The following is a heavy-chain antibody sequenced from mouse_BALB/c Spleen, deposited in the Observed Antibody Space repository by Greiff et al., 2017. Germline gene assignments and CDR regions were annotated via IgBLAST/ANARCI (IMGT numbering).Heavy chain of an antibody. Sequence: VQLVESGPGLVAPSQSLSITCTVSGFSLTSYGVHWVRQPPGKGLEWLGVIWAGGSTNYNSALMSRLSISKDNSKSQVFLKMNSLQTDDTAMYYCAREGSTVVATRGAMDYWGQGTSVTVSS. V-gene: IGHV2-9*02. J-gene: IGHJ4*01. CDR3: AREGSTVVATRGAMDY. CDR1: GFSLTSYG. D-gene: IGHD1-1*01. CDR2: IWAGGST.